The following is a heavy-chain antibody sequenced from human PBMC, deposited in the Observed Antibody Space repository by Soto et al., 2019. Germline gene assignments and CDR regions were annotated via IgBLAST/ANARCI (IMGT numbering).Heavy chain of an antibody. CDR1: GGSISSGDYH. J-gene: IGHJ1*01. CDR2: SYYSGST. CDR3: AMLRITMIVVVD. D-gene: IGHD3-22*01. Sequence: QVQLQESGPGLVKPSQTLSLTCTVSGGSISSGDYHWSWIRQPPGNGLEWIGNSYYSGSTYYNPFLKTRDTVSGDTYRNQFSLKLRSVTVADTAVDDCAMLRITMIVVVDWGQGTMVTVSS. V-gene: IGHV4-30-4*01.